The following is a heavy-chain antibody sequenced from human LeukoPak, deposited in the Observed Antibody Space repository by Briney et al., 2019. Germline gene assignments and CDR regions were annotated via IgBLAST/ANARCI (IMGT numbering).Heavy chain of an antibody. CDR3: ARESEGFTIFGVVSNWFDP. D-gene: IGHD3-3*01. V-gene: IGHV4-59*01. J-gene: IGHJ5*02. CDR2: IYYSGST. CDR1: GGSISRYY. Sequence: SETLSLICTVSGGSISRYYWSWIRQPPGKGLEWIGYIYYSGSTNYNPSLKSRVTISVDTSKNQFSLKLSSVTAADTAVYYCARESEGFTIFGVVSNWFDPWGQGTLVTVSS.